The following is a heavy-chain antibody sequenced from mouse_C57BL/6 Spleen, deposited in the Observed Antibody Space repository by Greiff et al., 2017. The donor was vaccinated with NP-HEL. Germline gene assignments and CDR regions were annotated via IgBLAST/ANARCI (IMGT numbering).Heavy chain of an antibody. V-gene: IGHV1-26*01. J-gene: IGHJ2*01. CDR1: GYTFTDYY. CDR3: AREGEDCCPYYFDY. CDR2: INPNNGGT. Sequence: EVQLQQSGPELVKPGASVKISCKASGYTFTDYYMNWVKQSHGKSLEWIGDINPNNGGTSYNQKFKGKATLTVDKSSSTAYMELRSLTSEDSAVYYCAREGEDCCPYYFDYWGQGTTLTVSS.